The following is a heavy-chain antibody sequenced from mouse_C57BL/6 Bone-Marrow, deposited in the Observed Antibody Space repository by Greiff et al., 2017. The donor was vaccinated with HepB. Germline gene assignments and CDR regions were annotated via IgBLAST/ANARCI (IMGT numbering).Heavy chain of an antibody. CDR1: GFTFSDYG. V-gene: IGHV5-15*01. CDR2: ISNLAYSI. Sequence: EVQGVESGGGLVQPGGSLKLSCAASGFTFSDYGMAWVRQAPRKGPEWVAFISNLAYSIYYADTVTGRFTISRENAKNTLYLEMSSLRSEDTAMYYCARRPSYYDYDTYAMDYWGQGTSVTVSS. D-gene: IGHD2-4*01. CDR3: ARRPSYYDYDTYAMDY. J-gene: IGHJ4*01.